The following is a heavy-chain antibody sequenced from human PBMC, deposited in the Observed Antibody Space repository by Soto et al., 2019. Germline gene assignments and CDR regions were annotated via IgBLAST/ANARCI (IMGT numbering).Heavy chain of an antibody. CDR3: ARGDCVGGTCYSLAGSFYYYMDV. V-gene: IGHV3-74*01. CDR1: GFTFSNYW. CDR2: INNDGSVS. Sequence: EVQLVESGGGLVQPGGSLRLSCVASGFTFSNYWMYWVRQAPGEGLVWVSRINNDGSVSNYADSVKGRLTISRDNVKNTLDLQMDGLRAEDTAVYYCARGDCVGGTCYSLAGSFYYYMDVWGKGTTVTVFS. J-gene: IGHJ6*03. D-gene: IGHD2-15*01.